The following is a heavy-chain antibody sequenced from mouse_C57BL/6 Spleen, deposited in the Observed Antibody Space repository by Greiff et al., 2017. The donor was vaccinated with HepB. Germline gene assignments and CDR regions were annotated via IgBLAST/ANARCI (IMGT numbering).Heavy chain of an antibody. Sequence: VQLQQSGAELARPGASVKLSCKASGYTFTSYGISWVKQRTGQGLEWIGEIYPRSGNTYYNEKFTGKATLTADKSSSPAYMALRSLTAEDSAVYFCARSTAHATLTWFAYWGQGTLVTVSA. J-gene: IGHJ3*01. CDR1: GYTFTSYG. CDR2: IYPRSGNT. V-gene: IGHV1-81*01. D-gene: IGHD3-2*02. CDR3: ARSTAHATLTWFAY.